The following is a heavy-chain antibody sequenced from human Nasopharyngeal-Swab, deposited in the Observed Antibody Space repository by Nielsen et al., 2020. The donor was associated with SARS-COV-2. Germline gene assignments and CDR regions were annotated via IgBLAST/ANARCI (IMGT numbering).Heavy chain of an antibody. CDR2: ISSNGSTI. CDR1: GFTFSDYY. J-gene: IGHJ3*02. D-gene: IGHD6-19*01. V-gene: IGHV3-11*04. Sequence: GESLKISCAASGFTFSDYYMSWIRQAPGKGLEWVSYISSNGSTIYYADSVKGRFTISRDNAKNSLYLQMNSLRAEDTAVYYCARDLQWAANRDAFDIWGQGTMVTVSS. CDR3: ARDLQWAANRDAFDI.